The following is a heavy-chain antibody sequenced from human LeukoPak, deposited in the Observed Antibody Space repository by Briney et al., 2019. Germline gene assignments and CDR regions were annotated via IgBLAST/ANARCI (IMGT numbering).Heavy chain of an antibody. CDR2: ISWNSGSI. CDR1: GFTFDDYA. Sequence: SLRLSCAASGFTFDDYAMYWVRQAPGKGLEWVSGISWNSGSIGYADSVKGRFTISRDNAKNSLYLQMNSLRAEDTALYYCAKDYEYSSSSGYFQHWGQGTLVTVSS. J-gene: IGHJ1*01. V-gene: IGHV3-9*01. D-gene: IGHD6-6*01. CDR3: AKDYEYSSSSGYFQH.